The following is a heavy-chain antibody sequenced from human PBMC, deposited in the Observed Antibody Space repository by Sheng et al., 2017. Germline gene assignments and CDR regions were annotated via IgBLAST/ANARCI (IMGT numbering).Heavy chain of an antibody. D-gene: IGHD3-3*01. CDR1: GGSISSSSYY. V-gene: IGHV4-39*01. CDR2: IYYSGST. Sequence: QLQLQESGPGLVKPSETLSLTCTVSGGSISSSSYYWGWIRQPPGKGLEWIGSIYYSGSTYYNPSLKSRVTISVDTSKNQFSLKLSSVTAADTAAYYCANGYYDFWSPHNWFDPWGQGTLVTVSS. J-gene: IGHJ5*02. CDR3: ANGYYDFWSPHNWFDP.